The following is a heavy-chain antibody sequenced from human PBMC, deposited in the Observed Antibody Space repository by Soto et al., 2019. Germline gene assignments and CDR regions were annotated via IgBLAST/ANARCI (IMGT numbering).Heavy chain of an antibody. CDR2: MSHSGGT. J-gene: IGHJ3*02. D-gene: IGHD2-21*02. V-gene: IGHV4-34*01. Sequence: QVQLQQWGAGLLKPSETLSLTCAVYGGSVSGANYYWSWIRQPPGKGLEWIGEMSHSGGTHFNPSLKSRVTISVVTSMNQFSLKMRCVTAAVTALYYCARVERGTATSVVDAFDIWGPGTMVTVSS. CDR1: GGSVSGANYY. CDR3: ARVERGTATSVVDAFDI.